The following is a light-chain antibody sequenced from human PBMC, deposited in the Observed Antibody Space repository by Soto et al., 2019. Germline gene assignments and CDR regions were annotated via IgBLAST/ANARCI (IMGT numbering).Light chain of an antibody. J-gene: IGKJ1*01. Sequence: EIFLTQSPATLSLSRWEIATLSCRASQSLSSNFLAWYLQKAGLPPRLLIYDSSTRATGFPDRFSGSGSGTDFTLTIIRLEPEDFAVYYCQQYDISPWTFGQGTNVDIK. V-gene: IGKV3D-20*01. CDR1: QSLSSNF. CDR3: QQYDISPWT. CDR2: DSS.